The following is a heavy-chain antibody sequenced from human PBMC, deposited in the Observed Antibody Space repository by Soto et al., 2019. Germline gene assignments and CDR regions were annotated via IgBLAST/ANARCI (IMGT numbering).Heavy chain of an antibody. Sequence: ASVKVSCKASGYTFTSYDINWVRQATGQGLEWMGWMNPNSGNTGYAQKFQGRVTMTRNTSISTAYMELSSLRSEDTAVYYCARGFSDVAVFDYWGQGTLVTVSS. CDR2: MNPNSGNT. J-gene: IGHJ4*02. CDR1: GYTFTSYD. V-gene: IGHV1-8*01. CDR3: ARGFSDVAVFDY. D-gene: IGHD6-19*01.